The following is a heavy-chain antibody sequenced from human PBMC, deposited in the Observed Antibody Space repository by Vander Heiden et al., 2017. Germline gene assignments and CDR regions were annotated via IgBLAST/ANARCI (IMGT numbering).Heavy chain of an antibody. CDR1: GFTFSYHW. CDR2: IKSDGSST. V-gene: IGHV3-74*01. Sequence: VHLVESGGDSVQSGRFLRPPCTASGFTFSYHWMPWVLQAPGKGLVWVSRIKSDGSSTNYADSVKGRVTISRDNAKNTLYLLMNSLRAEDTAVYYCARGSTWFGSGGMDVWGQGTTVTVSS. CDR3: ARGSTWFGSGGMDV. D-gene: IGHD3-10*01. J-gene: IGHJ6*02.